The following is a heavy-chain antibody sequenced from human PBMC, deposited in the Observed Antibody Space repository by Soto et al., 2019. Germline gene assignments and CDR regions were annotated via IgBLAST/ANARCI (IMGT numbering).Heavy chain of an antibody. CDR3: ARVSSSLRIQLLLSFPFDY. CDR2: ISSSSSYI. Sequence: EVQLVESGGGLVKPGGSLRLSCAASGFTFSSYSMNWVRQAPGKGLEWVSSISSSSSYIYYADSVKGRFTISRDNAKNSLYLQMNSLRAEDTAVYYCARVSSSLRIQLLLSFPFDYWGQGTLVTVSS. D-gene: IGHD5-18*01. V-gene: IGHV3-21*01. J-gene: IGHJ4*02. CDR1: GFTFSSYS.